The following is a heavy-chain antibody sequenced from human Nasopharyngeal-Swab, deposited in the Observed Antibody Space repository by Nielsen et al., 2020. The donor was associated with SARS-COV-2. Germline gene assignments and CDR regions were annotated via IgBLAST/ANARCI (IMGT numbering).Heavy chain of an antibody. CDR2: IYWNDDK. J-gene: IGHJ4*02. CDR3: AHRTYYYDSSGYYYVWVFDY. D-gene: IGHD3-22*01. Sequence: WIRQPPGKALEWLALIYWNDDKRYSPSLKSRLTITKDTSKNQVVLTMTNMDPVDTATYYCAHRTYYYDSSGYYYVWVFDYWGQGTLVTVSS. V-gene: IGHV2-5*01.